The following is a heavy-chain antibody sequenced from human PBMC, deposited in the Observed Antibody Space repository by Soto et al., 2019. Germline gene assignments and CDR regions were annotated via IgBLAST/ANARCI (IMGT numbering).Heavy chain of an antibody. CDR3: ASLILTYTSSWYLNH. V-gene: IGHV4-59*01. Sequence: SETLSLTCTVSGGSISSYYWSWIREPPGKGLEWIGYIYYSGSTNYNPSLKSRVTISVDTSKNQFSLKLSSVTAADTAVNHCASLILTYTSSWYLNHWGQGTLVIFCS. CDR2: IYYSGST. CDR1: GGSISSYY. D-gene: IGHD6-13*01. J-gene: IGHJ4*01.